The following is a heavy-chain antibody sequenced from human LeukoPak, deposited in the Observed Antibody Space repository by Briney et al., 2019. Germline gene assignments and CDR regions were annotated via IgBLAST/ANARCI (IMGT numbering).Heavy chain of an antibody. J-gene: IGHJ4*02. D-gene: IGHD6-19*01. CDR1: GGSISSHY. V-gene: IGHV4-59*11. CDR3: ARGRGAVAGLFDY. CDR2: IYYSGST. Sequence: PSETLSLTCSVSGGSISSHYWSWIRQPPGKGLEWIGYIYYSGSTKYNPSLKSRVTISVDTSKNQFSLKLSSVTAADTAVYYCARGRGAVAGLFDYWGQGTLVTVSS.